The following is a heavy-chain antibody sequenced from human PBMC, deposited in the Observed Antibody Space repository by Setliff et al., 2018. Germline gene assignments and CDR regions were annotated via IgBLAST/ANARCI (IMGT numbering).Heavy chain of an antibody. D-gene: IGHD7-27*01. CDR3: ARQPPLNWAIPFDL. V-gene: IGHV4-39*07. CDR2: MHSDGAT. Sequence: KASETLSLTCTVSGLSISTNRYYWGWLRQPPGRGLELIGLMHSDGATYSNPSLQSRVTLSLDASRSQFSLALTSVAAADTAMYYCARQPPLNWAIPFDLWGQGKRVTVSS. J-gene: IGHJ3*01. CDR1: GLSISTNRYY.